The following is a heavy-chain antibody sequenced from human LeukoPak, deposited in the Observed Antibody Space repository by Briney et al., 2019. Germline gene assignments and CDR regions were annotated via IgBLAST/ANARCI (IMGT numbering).Heavy chain of an antibody. CDR2: ISYDGSNK. D-gene: IGHD3-10*01. J-gene: IGHJ4*02. CDR1: GFTFSSYA. Sequence: GGSLRLSCAASGFTFSSYAMHWVRQAPGKGLEWVAVISYDGSNKYYADFVKGRFTISRDNSKNTLYLQMNSLRAEDTAVYYCARDRSLWFFDYWGQGTLVTVSS. V-gene: IGHV3-30*04. CDR3: ARDRSLWFFDY.